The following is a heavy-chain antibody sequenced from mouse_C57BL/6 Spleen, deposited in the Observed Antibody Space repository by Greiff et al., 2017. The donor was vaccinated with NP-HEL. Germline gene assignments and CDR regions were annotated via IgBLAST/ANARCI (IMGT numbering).Heavy chain of an antibody. CDR3: ARSHLLSYAMDY. CDR1: GYAFSSYW. CDR2: IYPGDGDT. V-gene: IGHV1-80*01. D-gene: IGHD2-1*01. Sequence: VQLQQSGAELVKPGASVKISCKASGYAFSSYWMNWVKQRPGKGLEWIGQIYPGDGDTNYNGKFKGKATLTADKSSSTAYMQLSSLTSEDSAVYFCARSHLLSYAMDYWGQGTSVTVSS. J-gene: IGHJ4*01.